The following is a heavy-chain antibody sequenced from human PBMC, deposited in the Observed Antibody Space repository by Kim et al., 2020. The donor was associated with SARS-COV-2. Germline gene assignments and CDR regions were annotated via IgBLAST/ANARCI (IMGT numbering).Heavy chain of an antibody. J-gene: IGHJ4*02. CDR2: ISAYNGNT. V-gene: IGHV1-18*01. CDR1: GYTFTSYG. Sequence: ASVKVSCKASGYTFTSYGISWVRQAPGQGLEWMGWISAYNGNTNYAQKLQGRVTMTTDTSTSTAYMELRSLRSDDTAVYYCARSPLRGYSSGWRSTTYFDYWGQGTLVTVSS. CDR3: ARSPLRGYSSGWRSTTYFDY. D-gene: IGHD6-19*01.